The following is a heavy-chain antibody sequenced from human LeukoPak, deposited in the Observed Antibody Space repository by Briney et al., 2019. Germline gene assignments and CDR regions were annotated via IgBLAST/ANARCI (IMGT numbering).Heavy chain of an antibody. V-gene: IGHV4-59*11. Sequence: PSETLSLTCTVSGGSISSHYWSWIRQPPGKGLEWIGYIYYSGSTNYNPSLKSRVTISVDTSKNQFSLKLSSVTAADTAVYYCARVYDVVAGGEIDYWGQGTLVTVSS. D-gene: IGHD2-2*01. CDR1: GGSISSHY. J-gene: IGHJ4*02. CDR2: IYYSGST. CDR3: ARVYDVVAGGEIDY.